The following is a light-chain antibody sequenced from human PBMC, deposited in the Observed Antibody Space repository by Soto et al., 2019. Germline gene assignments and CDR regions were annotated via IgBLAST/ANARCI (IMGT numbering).Light chain of an antibody. CDR1: QSITDW. CDR3: QHYITYPYT. CDR2: KAS. Sequence: DIQMTQSPATVSASVGDRVTITCRASQSITDWLAWYQQKPGKAPKLLIYKASSLESGVPSRFSGGGSGTEFTLTISSLQPDDFASYYCQHYITYPYTFGQGTKVDI. V-gene: IGKV1-5*03. J-gene: IGKJ2*01.